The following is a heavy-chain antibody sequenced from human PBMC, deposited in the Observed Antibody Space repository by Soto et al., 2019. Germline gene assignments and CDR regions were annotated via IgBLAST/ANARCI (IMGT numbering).Heavy chain of an antibody. CDR3: ARFRGSYGMDV. V-gene: IGHV1-69*02. CDR1: GGTFSSYT. D-gene: IGHD3-10*01. Sequence: QVQLVQSGAEVKKPGSSVKVSCKASGGTFSSYTISWVRQAPGQGLAWMGRIIPILGIPNYAQKFQGRVTITADKSTSTAYMELSSLRSEDTAVYYCARFRGSYGMDVWGQGTTVTVSS. J-gene: IGHJ6*02. CDR2: IIPILGIP.